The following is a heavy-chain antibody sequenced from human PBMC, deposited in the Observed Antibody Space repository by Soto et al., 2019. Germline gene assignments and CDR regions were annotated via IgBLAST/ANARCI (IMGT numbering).Heavy chain of an antibody. CDR2: VHHSGSP. CDR3: ARGRDLTRLAGVISGGFEI. J-gene: IGHJ3*02. D-gene: IGHD3-16*02. Sequence: SETLSLTCGVSGGSLGGNFWSWIRQSPGMGLEWIGEVHHSGSPNYNPSLKSRVTLSVDTSKTQFFLTLKSVTVADTAVYYCARGRDLTRLAGVISGGFEIWGKGTMVT. CDR1: GGSLGGNF. V-gene: IGHV4-34*01.